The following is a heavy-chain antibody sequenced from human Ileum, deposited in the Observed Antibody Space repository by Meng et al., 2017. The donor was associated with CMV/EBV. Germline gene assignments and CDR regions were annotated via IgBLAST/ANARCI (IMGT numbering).Heavy chain of an antibody. D-gene: IGHD3-10*01. V-gene: IGHV4-4*07. J-gene: IGHJ4*02. CDR3: ARNYGSGNWNFFHY. CDR2: IYTSGTT. CDR1: GGSISNYY. Sequence: QGQLQESAPGLVKTSETLSLTCYVSGGSISNYYWSWIRQPAGKGLEWIAHIYTSGTTNYNPSLKSRVTMSVDTSRNQFSLKLTSVTAADTAVYYCARNYGSGNWNFFHYWGQGTLVTVSS.